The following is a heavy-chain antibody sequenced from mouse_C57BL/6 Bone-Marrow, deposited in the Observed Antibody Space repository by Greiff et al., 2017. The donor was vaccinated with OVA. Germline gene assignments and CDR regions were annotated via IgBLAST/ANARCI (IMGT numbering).Heavy chain of an antibody. Sequence: VQLQQSGAELARPGASVKLSCKASGYTFTSYGISWVKQRTGQGLEWIGEIYPRSGNTYYNEKLKGKATLTADKSSSTAYMELRSLTSEDSAVYFCAGWLLPYYFDYWGQGTTLTVSS. D-gene: IGHD2-3*01. J-gene: IGHJ2*01. CDR2: IYPRSGNT. CDR3: AGWLLPYYFDY. V-gene: IGHV1-81*01. CDR1: GYTFTSYG.